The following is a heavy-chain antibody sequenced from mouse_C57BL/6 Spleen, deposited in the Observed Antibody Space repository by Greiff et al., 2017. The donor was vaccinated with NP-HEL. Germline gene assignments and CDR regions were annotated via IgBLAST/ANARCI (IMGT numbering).Heavy chain of an antibody. CDR1: GYAFSSSW. Sequence: QVQLQQSGPELVKPGASVKISCKASGYAFSSSWMNWVKQRPGKGLEWIGRIYPGDGDTNYNGKFKGKATLTADKSSSTAYMQRSSLTSEDSAVYFCARDGSSPHWYFDVWGTGTTVTVSS. CDR2: IYPGDGDT. CDR3: ARDGSSPHWYFDV. V-gene: IGHV1-82*01. J-gene: IGHJ1*03. D-gene: IGHD1-1*01.